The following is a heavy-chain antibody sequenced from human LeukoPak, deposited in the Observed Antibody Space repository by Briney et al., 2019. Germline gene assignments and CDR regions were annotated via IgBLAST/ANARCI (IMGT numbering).Heavy chain of an antibody. V-gene: IGHV4-59*01. Sequence: SETLSLTCTVSGDXISGYYWSWIRQPPGKGLKWIAFIHSSGTTNYNPSLKSRVSISVDTSNNQFSLNVNSVTAADTAVYYCARGGASSEWFDPWGQGTLVTVSS. CDR2: IHSSGTT. J-gene: IGHJ5*02. D-gene: IGHD6-25*01. CDR3: ARGGASSEWFDP. CDR1: GDXISGYY.